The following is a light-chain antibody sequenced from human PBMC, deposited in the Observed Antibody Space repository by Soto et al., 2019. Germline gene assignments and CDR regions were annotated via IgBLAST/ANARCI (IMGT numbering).Light chain of an antibody. V-gene: IGKV1-33*01. CDR1: RDISVY. CDR2: DAS. J-gene: IGKJ2*01. CDR3: QQYDNLPPYT. Sequence: DIQMTQSPSSLSASVGDRVTITCQASRDISVYLNWYQQKPGKPPKLLVYDASNLQTGVPSRFSGSGSGTHFTLTISSLKPEDIAAYYCQQYDNLPPYTFGQGTKLEIK.